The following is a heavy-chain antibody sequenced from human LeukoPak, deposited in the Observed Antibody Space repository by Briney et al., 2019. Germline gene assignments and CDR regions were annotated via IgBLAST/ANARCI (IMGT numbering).Heavy chain of an antibody. CDR3: ATYYYDSSGYYFDY. CDR1: GYTFTDYY. V-gene: IGHV1-2*02. Sequence: ASVRVSCKASGYTFTDYYMHWVRQAPGQGLEWMGWINPKSGGTNSAQKFQGRVTMTRDTSISTAYMEVSRLRSDDTAVYYCATYYYDSSGYYFDYWGQGTLGTVSS. D-gene: IGHD3-22*01. CDR2: INPKSGGT. J-gene: IGHJ4*02.